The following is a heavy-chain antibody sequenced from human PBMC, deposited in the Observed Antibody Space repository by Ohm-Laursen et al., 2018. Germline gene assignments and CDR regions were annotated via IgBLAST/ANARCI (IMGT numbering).Heavy chain of an antibody. J-gene: IGHJ6*02. CDR1: GFTFSDYW. CDR3: ARHDSSDSPSHYYYYTMDV. Sequence: SLRLSCSASGFTFSDYWMHWVRQPPGKGLEWLSYITSGGGIIYSADSVKGRFTISRDNDEDTLYLQMNSLRAEDTAIYYCARHDSSDSPSHYYYYTMDVWGQGTTVTVSS. D-gene: IGHD3-22*01. CDR2: ITSGGGII. V-gene: IGHV3-11*01.